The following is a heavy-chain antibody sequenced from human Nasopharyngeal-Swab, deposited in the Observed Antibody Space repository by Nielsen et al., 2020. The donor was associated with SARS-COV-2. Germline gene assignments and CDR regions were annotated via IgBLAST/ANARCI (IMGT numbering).Heavy chain of an antibody. CDR3: AREKEEQLVSFYYYYMDV. Sequence: SVKVSCKASGGTFSSYAISWMRQAPGQGLEWMGGIIPILGIANYAQKFQGRVTITADKSTSTAYMELSSLRSEDTAVYYCAREKEEQLVSFYYYYMDVWGKGTTVTVSS. CDR1: GGTFSSYA. D-gene: IGHD6-13*01. CDR2: IIPILGIA. J-gene: IGHJ6*03. V-gene: IGHV1-69*10.